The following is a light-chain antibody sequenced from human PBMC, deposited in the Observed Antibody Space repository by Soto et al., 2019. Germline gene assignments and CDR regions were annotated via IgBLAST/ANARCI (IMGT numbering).Light chain of an antibody. CDR1: QDISNY. CDR2: DAS. J-gene: IGKJ4*01. CDR3: QQYDNLPPLT. Sequence: DIQMTQSPSSLSASVGDRVTITCQASQDISNYLNWYQQKPWKAPKLLIYDASNFETGVPSRFSGSGSGTDFTFTISSLQPEDIATYYCQQYDNLPPLTFGGGTKVEIK. V-gene: IGKV1-33*01.